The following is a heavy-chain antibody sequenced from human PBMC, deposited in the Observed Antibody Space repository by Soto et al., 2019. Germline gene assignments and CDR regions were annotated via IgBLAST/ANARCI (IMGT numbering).Heavy chain of an antibody. CDR2: INPNSGGT. CDR3: ARPYYYDSSGYYHY. V-gene: IGHV1-2*02. Sequence: ASVKVSCKASGYTLTGYYMHWVRQAPGQGLEWMGWINPNSGGTNYAQKFQGRVTMTRDTSISTAYMELSRLRSDDTAVYYCARPYYYDSSGYYHYWGQGTLVTVSS. CDR1: GYTLTGYY. D-gene: IGHD3-22*01. J-gene: IGHJ4*02.